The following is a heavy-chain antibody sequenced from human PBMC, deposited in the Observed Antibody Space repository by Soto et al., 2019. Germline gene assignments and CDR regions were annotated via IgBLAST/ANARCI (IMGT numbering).Heavy chain of an antibody. Sequence: SETLSLTGTVSGGSGSNDNFYWSWIRQPPGKGLEWIGYVHSSGITNYNPSLKRRVTISVDTSRNQFSLRLSSVTAADTAVYYSARGPTMGQLTSHSEHLGQGALVKVSS. CDR2: VHSSGIT. CDR1: GGSGSNDNFY. CDR3: ARGPTMGQLTSHSEH. V-gene: IGHV4-61*01. D-gene: IGHD3-16*01. J-gene: IGHJ1*01.